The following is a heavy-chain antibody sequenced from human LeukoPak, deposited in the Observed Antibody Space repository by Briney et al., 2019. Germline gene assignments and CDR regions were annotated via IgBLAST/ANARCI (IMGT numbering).Heavy chain of an antibody. D-gene: IGHD3-22*01. CDR2: IWYDGSNK. CDR3: ARGFPLDSSDQYYFDY. J-gene: IGHJ4*02. Sequence: GGSLRLSCAASGFTFSSYGMHWVRQAPGKGVEWVAVIWYDGSNKYYADSVKGRFTISRDNSKNTLYLQMNSLRAEDTAVYYCARGFPLDSSDQYYFDYWGQGTLVTVSS. CDR1: GFTFSSYG. V-gene: IGHV3-33*01.